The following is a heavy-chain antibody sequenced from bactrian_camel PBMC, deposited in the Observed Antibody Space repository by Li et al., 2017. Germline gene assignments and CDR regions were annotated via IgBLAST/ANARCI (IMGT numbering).Heavy chain of an antibody. D-gene: IGHD3*01. V-gene: IGHV3S40*01. CDR1: GFTFSNYA. CDR2: INSGGGRT. J-gene: IGHJ4*01. Sequence: DVQLVESGGGSVQPGGSLRLSCAASGFTFSNYAMNWVRQAPGKGLEWVSAINSGGGRTYYADSVKGRFSISEDSPRKKAYLQMNNLKPEDSAMYYCATSDTLGCTRGSMGRSDYNYWAREPRSPSP.